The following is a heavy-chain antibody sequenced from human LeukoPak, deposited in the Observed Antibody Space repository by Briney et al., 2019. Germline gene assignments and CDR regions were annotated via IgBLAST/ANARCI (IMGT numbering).Heavy chain of an antibody. J-gene: IGHJ4*02. CDR3: ATNRGYSYGYFDY. CDR1: GYSFTSYW. D-gene: IGHD5-18*01. Sequence: GESLKISCKGSGYSFTSYWIGWVRQMPGKGLEWMGIICPGDSDTRYSPSFQGQATISADKSISTAYLQWSSLKASDTAMYYCATNRGYSYGYFDYWGQGTLVTVSS. CDR2: ICPGDSDT. V-gene: IGHV5-51*01.